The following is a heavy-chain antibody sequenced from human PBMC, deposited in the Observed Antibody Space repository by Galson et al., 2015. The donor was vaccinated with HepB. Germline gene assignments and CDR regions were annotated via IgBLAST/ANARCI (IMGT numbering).Heavy chain of an antibody. D-gene: IGHD6-19*01. CDR2: IIPILGIA. CDR3: ARLLGGFSGSDY. Sequence: SVKVSCKASGGTFSSYTISWVRQAPGQGLEWMGRIIPILGIANYAQKFQGRVTITADKSTSTAYMELSSLRSEDTAVYYCARLLGGFSGSDYWGQGTLVTVSS. J-gene: IGHJ4*02. CDR1: GGTFSSYT. V-gene: IGHV1-69*02.